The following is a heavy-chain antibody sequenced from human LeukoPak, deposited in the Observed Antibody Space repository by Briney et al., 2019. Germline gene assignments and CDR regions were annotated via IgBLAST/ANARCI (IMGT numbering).Heavy chain of an antibody. V-gene: IGHV3-23*01. Sequence: GGSLRLSCVGSGFTFSNYAMSWVRQAPGKGLEWVSGISNSGHSTYNADSVKGRFTSTRDNSKNTLYLQMNSLRVEDTAVYYCAKDWRNGYSSDWYSEGYFPHWGQGTLVTVSS. CDR3: AKDWRNGYSSDWYSEGYFPH. J-gene: IGHJ1*01. CDR1: GFTFSNYA. CDR2: ISNSGHST. D-gene: IGHD6-25*01.